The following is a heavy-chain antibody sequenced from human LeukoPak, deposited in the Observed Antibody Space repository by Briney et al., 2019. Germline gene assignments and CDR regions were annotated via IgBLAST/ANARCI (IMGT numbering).Heavy chain of an antibody. CDR2: ISGDGGST. CDR1: GFTFDDYA. CDR3: AGGIAAAGSHFDY. D-gene: IGHD6-13*01. V-gene: IGHV3-43*02. Sequence: GGSLRLSCAASGFTFDDYAMHWVRQAPGKGLEWASLISGDGGSTYYADSVKGRFTISRDNSKNSLYLQMNSLRTEDTALYYCAGGIAAAGSHFDYWGQGTLVTVSS. J-gene: IGHJ4*02.